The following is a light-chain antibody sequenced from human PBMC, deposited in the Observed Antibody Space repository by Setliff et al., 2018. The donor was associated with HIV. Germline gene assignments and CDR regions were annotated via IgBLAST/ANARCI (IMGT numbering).Light chain of an antibody. V-gene: IGLV2-14*03. CDR3: KTYTGSSPLYV. J-gene: IGLJ1*01. CDR1: SIGTYNY. CDR2: DVN. Sequence: QSALAQPASVSGSPGQSITISCTGTSIGTYNYVSWYQQHPGKAPKLVIYDVNERPSGISRRFSGSKSGNTASLTISGLQAEDEADYYCKTYTGSSPLYVFGTGTKVTVL.